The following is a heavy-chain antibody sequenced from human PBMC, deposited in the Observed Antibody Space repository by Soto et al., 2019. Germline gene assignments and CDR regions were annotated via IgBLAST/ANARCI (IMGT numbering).Heavy chain of an antibody. J-gene: IGHJ5*02. D-gene: IGHD3-22*01. CDR3: ARDRGYYRFDP. CDR1: GGTFSSYA. V-gene: IGHV1-69*13. Sequence: SVNFSCKASGGTFSSYAISWVRQAPGQGLEWMGGIIPIFGTANYAQKFQGRVTITADESTSTAYMELSSLRSEDTAVYYCARDRGYYRFDPWGQGTLVTVSS. CDR2: IIPIFGTA.